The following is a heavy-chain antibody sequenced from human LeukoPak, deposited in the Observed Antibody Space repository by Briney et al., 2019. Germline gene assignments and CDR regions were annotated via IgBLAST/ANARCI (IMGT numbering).Heavy chain of an antibody. CDR2: IVVGSGNT. D-gene: IGHD6-13*01. V-gene: IGHV1-58*01. Sequence: SVKVSCKASGFTFTSSAVQWVRQARGQRLEWIGWIVVGSGNTNYAQKFQERVTITRDMSTSTAYMELSSLKASDTAMYYCARHRPLSKGIAAADPWGQGTLVTVSS. CDR3: ARHRPLSKGIAAADP. J-gene: IGHJ5*02. CDR1: GFTFTSSA.